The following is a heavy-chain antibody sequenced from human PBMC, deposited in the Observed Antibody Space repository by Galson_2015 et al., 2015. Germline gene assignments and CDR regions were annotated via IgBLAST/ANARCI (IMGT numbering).Heavy chain of an antibody. CDR2: IYYTGDA. J-gene: IGHJ4*02. CDR3: AGMFRARPEY. CDR1: GGSISSHY. Sequence: SETLSLTCTVSGGSISSHYWSWIRQPPGKGLEWIGYIYYTGDANYNPSLESRVTISADTSKNEFSLKMSSVTAADTAVYYCAGMFRARPEYWGQGTLVTVSS. V-gene: IGHV4-59*11. D-gene: IGHD1-14*01.